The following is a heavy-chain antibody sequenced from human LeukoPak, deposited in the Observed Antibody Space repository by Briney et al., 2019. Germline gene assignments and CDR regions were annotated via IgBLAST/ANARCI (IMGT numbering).Heavy chain of an antibody. CDR2: IYSGGST. V-gene: IGHV3-66*01. D-gene: IGHD3-10*01. CDR3: ARGAYGSGSYGDNWFDP. J-gene: IGHJ5*02. Sequence: GGSLRLSCAASGLTVSSNYMNWVRQAPGKGLEWVSVIYSGGSTYYADSVKGRFTISRDNSKNTLYLQMNSLRAEDTAVYYCARGAYGSGSYGDNWFDPWGQGALVTVSS. CDR1: GLTVSSNY.